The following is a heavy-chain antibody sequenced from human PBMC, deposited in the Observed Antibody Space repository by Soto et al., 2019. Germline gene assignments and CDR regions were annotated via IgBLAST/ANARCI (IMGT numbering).Heavy chain of an antibody. CDR1: GFTFSSYA. Sequence: QVQLVESGGGVVQPGRSLRLSCAASGFTFSSYAMHWVRQAPGKGLEWVAVISYDGSNNYYADSVKGRFTISRDNSKNTLYLQMNSLRAEDTAVYYCARDPSHWIQLYWFDPWGQGTLVTVSS. J-gene: IGHJ5*02. V-gene: IGHV3-30-3*01. CDR3: ARDPSHWIQLYWFDP. CDR2: ISYDGSNN. D-gene: IGHD5-18*01.